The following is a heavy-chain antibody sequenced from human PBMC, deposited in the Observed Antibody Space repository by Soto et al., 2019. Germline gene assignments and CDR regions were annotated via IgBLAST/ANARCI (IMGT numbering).Heavy chain of an antibody. CDR3: ARDRGGRAFDI. CDR2: ISSSSSYI. J-gene: IGHJ3*02. CDR1: GFTFSSYS. V-gene: IGHV3-21*01. D-gene: IGHD3-10*01. Sequence: EVQLVESGGGLVKPGGSLRLSCAASGFTFSSYSMNWVRQAPGKGLEWVSSISSSSSYIYYADSVKGRFTISRDNAKNSLYRKMNSLRAEDTAVYYCARDRGGRAFDIWGQGTMVTVSS.